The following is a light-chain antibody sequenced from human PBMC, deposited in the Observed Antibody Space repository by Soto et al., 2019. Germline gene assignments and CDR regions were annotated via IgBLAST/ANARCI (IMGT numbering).Light chain of an antibody. V-gene: IGKV1-27*01. CDR1: QGMIND. Sequence: SQMTQSPSSVAASVGDRVTITCRASQGMINDLAWYQQKPGKVPKLLIYAASTLQSGVPSRFSGSGSGPDFTLTISRLQPADVVTHYCKQSTSAPLTFAGGTKVDIK. CDR3: KQSTSAPLT. J-gene: IGKJ4*01. CDR2: AAS.